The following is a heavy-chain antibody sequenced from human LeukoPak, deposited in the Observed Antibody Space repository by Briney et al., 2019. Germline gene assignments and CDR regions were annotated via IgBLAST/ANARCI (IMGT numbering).Heavy chain of an antibody. CDR3: ARSGYSYVIDAFDI. CDR1: GGSISSYY. CDR2: NYYSGST. D-gene: IGHD5-18*01. J-gene: IGHJ3*02. V-gene: IGHV4-59*01. Sequence: PSETLSLTCTVSGGSISSYYWSWIRQPPGKGREWVGYNYYSGSTNYNPSLKSRVTLSVDTSKNQFSLKLSSVTAADTAVYYCARSGYSYVIDAFDIWGQGTMVTVSS.